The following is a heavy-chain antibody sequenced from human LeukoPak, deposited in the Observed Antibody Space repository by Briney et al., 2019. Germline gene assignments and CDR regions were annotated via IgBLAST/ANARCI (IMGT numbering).Heavy chain of an antibody. CDR2: ISSNGGST. CDR3: ARTLYIASAPGGFDY. CDR1: GFTFSSYV. Sequence: GGSLRLSCAASGFTFSSYVMYWVRQAPGKGLEYVSGISSNGGSTYYANSVKGRFTISRDNSKNTLYLQMGSLRAEDMAVYYCARTLYIASAPGGFDYWGQGTLVTVSS. J-gene: IGHJ4*02. D-gene: IGHD3-16*01. V-gene: IGHV3-64*01.